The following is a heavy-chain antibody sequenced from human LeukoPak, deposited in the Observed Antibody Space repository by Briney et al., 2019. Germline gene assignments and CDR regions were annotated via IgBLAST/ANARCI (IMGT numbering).Heavy chain of an antibody. V-gene: IGHV4-59*02. CDR2: IYHTGST. CDR1: GGSVSDYY. J-gene: IGHJ6*03. D-gene: IGHD6-6*01. Sequence: PSETLSLTCTISGGSVSDYYWSWIRQSPGKGLEWIGYIYHTGSTSYSPSLKSRVTISADTSQNQFSLKLSSVTAADTAIYYCARDFSSSSTVYYYYYMDVWGKGTTVTVSS. CDR3: ARDFSSSSTVYYYYYMDV.